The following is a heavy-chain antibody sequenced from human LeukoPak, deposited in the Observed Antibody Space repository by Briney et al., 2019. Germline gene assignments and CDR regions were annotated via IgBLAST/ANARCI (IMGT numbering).Heavy chain of an antibody. Sequence: SVKVSCKASGGTFSSYAISWVRQAPGQGLEWMGGIIPIFGTANYALKFQGRVTITADESTSTAYMELSSLRSEDTAVYYCARNDYGDYGLLGYYYYGMDVWGQGTTVTVSS. CDR1: GGTFSSYA. CDR3: ARNDYGDYGLLGYYYYGMDV. V-gene: IGHV1-69*13. D-gene: IGHD4-17*01. CDR2: IIPIFGTA. J-gene: IGHJ6*02.